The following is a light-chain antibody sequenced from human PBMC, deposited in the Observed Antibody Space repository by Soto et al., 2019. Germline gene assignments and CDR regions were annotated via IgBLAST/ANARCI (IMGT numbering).Light chain of an antibody. V-gene: IGKV3-20*01. J-gene: IGKJ2*01. CDR2: DAS. CDR1: QSVSYY. Sequence: EIVLTQSPGTLSLSPGERATLSCRASQSVSYYLAWYQQKPGQAPRLLIYDASSRATGVPDRFSGSGSGTDFTLTISRLEPEDFAVYYCQQYNNWPPYTFGQGTKVDIK. CDR3: QQYNNWPPYT.